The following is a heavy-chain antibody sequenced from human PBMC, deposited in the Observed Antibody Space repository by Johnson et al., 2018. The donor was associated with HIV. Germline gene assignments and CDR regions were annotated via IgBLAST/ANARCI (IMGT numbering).Heavy chain of an antibody. Sequence: QMQLVESGGGVVQPGGSLRLSCAASGFNFSDYGMQWVRQAPGKGLEWVAVISHDGIDEFYADSVKGRFTVSRDNSKNTLFLEMNSLRADDTAIYYCASGEVHIPESYYVTVSRAFDIWGQGTMVTVSS. V-gene: IGHV3-30*03. CDR1: GFNFSDYG. CDR3: ASGEVHIPESYYVTVSRAFDI. CDR2: ISHDGIDE. J-gene: IGHJ3*02. D-gene: IGHD1-26*01.